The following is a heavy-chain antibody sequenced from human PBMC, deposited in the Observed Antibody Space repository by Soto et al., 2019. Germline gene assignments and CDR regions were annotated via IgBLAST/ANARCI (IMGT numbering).Heavy chain of an antibody. CDR2: ISAYNGNT. CDR3: ASASSSSLYYYYGMDV. V-gene: IGHV1-18*01. CDR1: GYTFTSYG. Sequence: GASVKVSCKASGYTFTSYGISCVRQAPGQGLEWMGWISAYNGNTNYAQKLQGRVTMTTDTSTSTAYMELRSLRSDDTAVYYCASASSSSLYYYYGMDVWGQGTTVTVSS. D-gene: IGHD6-6*01. J-gene: IGHJ6*02.